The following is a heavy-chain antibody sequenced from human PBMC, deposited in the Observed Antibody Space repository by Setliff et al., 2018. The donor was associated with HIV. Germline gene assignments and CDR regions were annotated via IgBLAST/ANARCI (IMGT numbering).Heavy chain of an antibody. Sequence: SETLSLTCAVYGGSFSDYFWTWIHQPPGKGLGWIGKIRPSGGTNYNPSLKSRVTMSIDTSKNQFSLKLNSVTAADTAIYYCARMDITGTWRWFDPWGLGTLVTVS. CDR2: IRPSGGT. CDR3: ARMDITGTWRWFDP. CDR1: GGSFSDYF. J-gene: IGHJ5*02. D-gene: IGHD1-7*01. V-gene: IGHV4-34*01.